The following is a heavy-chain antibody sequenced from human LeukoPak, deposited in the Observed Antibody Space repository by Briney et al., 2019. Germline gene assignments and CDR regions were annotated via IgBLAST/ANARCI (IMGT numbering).Heavy chain of an antibody. CDR2: TYTGGAT. J-gene: IGHJ5*02. D-gene: IGHD1/OR15-1a*01. Sequence: GGSLRLSCAASGFTVSSNYMSWVPQAPGKGLEWVSVTYTGGATYYADSVRGRFAISRDNSKNTLYLQMNSLRAEDTAVYYCTSPPTTWGQGTLVTVSS. CDR1: GFTVSSNY. V-gene: IGHV3-53*01. CDR3: TSPPTT.